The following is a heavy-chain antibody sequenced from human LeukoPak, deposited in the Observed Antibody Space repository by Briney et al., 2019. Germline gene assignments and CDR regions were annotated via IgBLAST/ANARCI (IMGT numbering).Heavy chain of an antibody. D-gene: IGHD2-2*02. V-gene: IGHV4-59*11. J-gene: IGHJ5*02. CDR2: IYYSGST. Sequence: SETLSLTCTVSGGSISSHYWSWIRQPPGKGLEWIGYIYYSGSTNYNPSLKSQVTISVDTSKNQFSLKLSSVTAADTAVHYRAREALRDCSSTSCYNHWFDPWGQGTLVTVSS. CDR1: GGSISSHY. CDR3: AREALRDCSSTSCYNHWFDP.